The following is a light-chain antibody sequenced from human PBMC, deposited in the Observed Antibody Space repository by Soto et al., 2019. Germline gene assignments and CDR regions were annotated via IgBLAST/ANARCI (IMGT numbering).Light chain of an antibody. V-gene: IGKV3-20*01. CDR1: ENIAGTL. Sequence: IVLTQSPGTVSLSPGERATLSCRASENIAGTLLAWYKQRPGQPPTLLIYGTSGRATGIPDRFSGSGSGTDFTLTISRLEPEDFAVYYCQHYDDSRTFGPGTTVESK. CDR3: QHYDDSRT. J-gene: IGKJ1*01. CDR2: GTS.